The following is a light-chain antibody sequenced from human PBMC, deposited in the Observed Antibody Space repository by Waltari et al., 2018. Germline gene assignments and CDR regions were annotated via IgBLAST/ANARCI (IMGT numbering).Light chain of an antibody. CDR1: QSVSNN. V-gene: IGKV3-15*01. CDR3: QQYNHGYT. CDR2: GAS. J-gene: IGKJ2*01. Sequence: EIVMTQSPATLSVSPEERVALSCRASQSVSNNLVWYQQRPGPAPRPLIYGASTRATGIPARFTGSGSGTEFTLTISSLQSEDFAVYYCQQYNHGYTFAQGTKLEIK.